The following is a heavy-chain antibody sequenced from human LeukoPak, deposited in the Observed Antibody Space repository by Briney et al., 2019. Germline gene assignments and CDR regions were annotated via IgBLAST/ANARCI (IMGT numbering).Heavy chain of an antibody. CDR1: GFTFSNYA. Sequence: GGSLRLSCAASGFTFSNYAMHRVRQAPGKGLEWVAVIPYDGSNKYYADSVKGRFTICRDNSKNTLYLQMNSLRAEDTAVYYCARDSHYYRSGEVWGKGTTVTVSS. D-gene: IGHD3-10*01. CDR3: ARDSHYYRSGEV. CDR2: IPYDGSNK. V-gene: IGHV3-30*04. J-gene: IGHJ6*04.